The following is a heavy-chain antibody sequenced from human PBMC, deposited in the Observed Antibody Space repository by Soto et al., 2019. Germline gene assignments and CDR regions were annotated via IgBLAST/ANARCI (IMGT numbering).Heavy chain of an antibody. CDR2: IYYSGST. Sequence: SETLSLTCTVSGGSISSGGYYRSWIRQHPGKGLEWIGYIYYSGSTYYNPSLKSRVTISVDTSKNQFSLKLSSVTAADTAVYYCARIAISYSSSWYVYYWGQGTLVTVSS. D-gene: IGHD6-13*01. CDR3: ARIAISYSSSWYVYY. CDR1: GGSISSGGYY. V-gene: IGHV4-31*03. J-gene: IGHJ4*02.